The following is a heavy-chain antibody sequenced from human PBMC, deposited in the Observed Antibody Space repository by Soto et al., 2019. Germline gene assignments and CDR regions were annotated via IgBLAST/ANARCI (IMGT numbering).Heavy chain of an antibody. CDR3: ARRYGLSAFDI. D-gene: IGHD3-10*01. CDR2: VNDRWGS. J-gene: IGHJ3*02. V-gene: IGHV4-59*08. CDR1: GGSISDYY. Sequence: SETLSLTCTVSGGSISDYYWAWIRLPPGKGLEWIGYVNDRWGSHYNPSLKSRVAISVDTSKNQFSLKLSSVTAADTAVYFCARRYGLSAFDIWGQGTMVTVSS.